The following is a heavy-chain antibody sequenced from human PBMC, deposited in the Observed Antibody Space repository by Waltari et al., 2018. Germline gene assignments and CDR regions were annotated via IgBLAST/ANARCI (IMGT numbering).Heavy chain of an antibody. D-gene: IGHD6-19*01. J-gene: IGHJ4*02. Sequence: QVQLVQSGAEVKTPGASVKVSCKASGYTFTGYYMPWVRQAPVQGLEWMGWINPNSGGTNYAQKFQGRVTMTRDTSISTAYMELSRLRSDDTAVYYCARVFVEQWLVPFDYWGQGTLVTVSS. V-gene: IGHV1-2*02. CDR3: ARVFVEQWLVPFDY. CDR1: GYTFTGYY. CDR2: INPNSGGT.